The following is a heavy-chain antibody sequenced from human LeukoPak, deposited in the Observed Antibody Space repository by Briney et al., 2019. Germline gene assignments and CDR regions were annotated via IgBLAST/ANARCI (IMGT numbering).Heavy chain of an antibody. J-gene: IGHJ4*02. V-gene: IGHV4-4*07. CDR3: ARGGKATVVTM. CDR1: GGSINSYY. D-gene: IGHD4-23*01. Sequence: SETLSLTCTVSGGSINSYYWSWNRQPAGKGLAWIGRIYSSGSTNYNPSLKSRVSMSVDTSKNQFSLKLTSVTAADTAVYYCARGGKATVVTMWGQGILVTVSS. CDR2: IYSSGST.